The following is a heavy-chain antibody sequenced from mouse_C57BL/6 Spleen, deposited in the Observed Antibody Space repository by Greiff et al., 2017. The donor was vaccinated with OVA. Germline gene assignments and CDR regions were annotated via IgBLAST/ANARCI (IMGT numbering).Heavy chain of an antibody. CDR1: GYTFTDYY. CDR3: ARRALLRFWYFDV. Sequence: EVKLQQSGPELVKPGASVKISCKASGYTFTDYYMNWVKQSHGKSLEWIGDINPNNGGTSYNQKFKGKATLTVDKSSSTAYMELRSLTSEDSAVYYCARRALLRFWYFDVWGTGTTVTVSS. D-gene: IGHD1-1*01. J-gene: IGHJ1*03. V-gene: IGHV1-26*01. CDR2: INPNNGGT.